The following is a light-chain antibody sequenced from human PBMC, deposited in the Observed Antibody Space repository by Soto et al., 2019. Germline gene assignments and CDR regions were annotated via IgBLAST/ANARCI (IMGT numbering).Light chain of an antibody. CDR1: SSDVGSSNL. CDR2: EGS. Sequence: QSVLTQPASVSGSPGQSITISCTGTSSDVGSSNLVSWYQQHPGKAPKLIIYEGSRRPSGVSGRFSGSMSGNTASLTISGLQAEDEAEYYCCSFARRSTSYVFGTGTKVTVL. V-gene: IGLV2-23*01. J-gene: IGLJ1*01. CDR3: CSFARRSTSYV.